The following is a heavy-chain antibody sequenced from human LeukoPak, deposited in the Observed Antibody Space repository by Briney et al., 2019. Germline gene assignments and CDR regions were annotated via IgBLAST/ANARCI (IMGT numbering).Heavy chain of an antibody. V-gene: IGHV3-49*04. Sequence: PGGSLRLSCTTSGFTVGDHAMSWVRQAPGKGLEWVGFIRSNAYRGTIEYAASVKGRFTISRDDSKSVVYLQMNGLKSEDTAVYYCSRGPIQPWRHNAMDVWGQGTTVTVSS. D-gene: IGHD5-18*01. J-gene: IGHJ6*02. CDR3: SRGPIQPWRHNAMDV. CDR2: IRSNAYRGTI. CDR1: GFTVGDHA.